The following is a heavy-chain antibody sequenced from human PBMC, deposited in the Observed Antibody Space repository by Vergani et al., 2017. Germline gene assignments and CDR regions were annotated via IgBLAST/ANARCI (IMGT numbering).Heavy chain of an antibody. CDR2: MNPNSGNT. J-gene: IGHJ3*02. CDR1: GYTFTSYD. CDR3: ARAXYDFWSGYYNAFDI. D-gene: IGHD3-3*01. Sequence: QVQLVQSGAEVKKPGASVKVSCKASGYTFTSYDINWVRQATGQGLEWMGWMNPNSGNTGYAQKFQGRVTMTRNTSISTAYMELSSLRSEDTAVYYCARAXYDFWSGYYNAFDIWGQGTMVTVSS. V-gene: IGHV1-8*01.